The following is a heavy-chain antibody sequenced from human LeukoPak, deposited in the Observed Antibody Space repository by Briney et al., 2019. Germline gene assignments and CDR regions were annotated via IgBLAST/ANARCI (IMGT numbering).Heavy chain of an antibody. Sequence: PGGSLRLSCAGSGFTFTTYAMSWVRQAPGTGLEWVPTISDRAGSRTYYADSVKGRFTISRDNSKNTLYMQMNSLRAVDTAIYYCATGGYSDGRSCYQLGSWGHRTLVTVSS. CDR3: ATGGYSDGRSCYQLGS. D-gene: IGHD1-26*01. CDR2: ISDRAGSRT. V-gene: IGHV3-23*01. J-gene: IGHJ5*01. CDR1: GFTFTTYA.